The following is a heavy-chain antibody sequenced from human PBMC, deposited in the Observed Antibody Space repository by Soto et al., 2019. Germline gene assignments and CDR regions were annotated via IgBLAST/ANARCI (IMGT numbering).Heavy chain of an antibody. Sequence: QVQLVESGGGVVQPGRSLRLSCAASGFTFSSYGMHWVRQAPGKGLEWVAVIWYDGSNKYYADSVKGRFTISRDNSKNXRXXQMNSRRAEDTAVYYCATLWFGELLTNRQSPFFDYWGQGTLVTVSS. V-gene: IGHV3-33*01. CDR2: IWYDGSNK. CDR3: ATLWFGELLTNRQSPFFDY. D-gene: IGHD3-10*01. J-gene: IGHJ4*02. CDR1: GFTFSSYG.